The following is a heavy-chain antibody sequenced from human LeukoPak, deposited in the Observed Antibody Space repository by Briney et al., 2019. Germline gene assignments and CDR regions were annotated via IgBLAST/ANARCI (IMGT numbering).Heavy chain of an antibody. Sequence: SETLSLTCTVSGGSFRGDYYWAWIRQPPGKGLEWIGYIYYSGSTNYNPSLKSRVTISVDTSKNQFSLKLSSVTAADTAVYYCARGYSSSWYFNWFDPWGQGTLVTVSS. CDR2: IYYSGST. J-gene: IGHJ5*02. CDR3: ARGYSSSWYFNWFDP. D-gene: IGHD6-13*01. V-gene: IGHV4-61*08. CDR1: GGSFRGDYY.